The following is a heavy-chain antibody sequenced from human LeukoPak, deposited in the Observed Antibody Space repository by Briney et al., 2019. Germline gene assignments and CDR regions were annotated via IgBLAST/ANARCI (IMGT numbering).Heavy chain of an antibody. CDR3: ARDRAWFGELLSLFGWFDP. V-gene: IGHV1-46*01. D-gene: IGHD3-10*01. J-gene: IGHJ5*02. Sequence: GASVKVSCKASGYTFTSYYMHWVRQAPGQGLEWMGIINPSGGSTSYAQKFQGRVTMTRDTSTSTVYLELSSLRSEDTAVYYCARDRAWFGELLSLFGWFDPWGQGTLVTVSS. CDR2: INPSGGST. CDR1: GYTFTSYY.